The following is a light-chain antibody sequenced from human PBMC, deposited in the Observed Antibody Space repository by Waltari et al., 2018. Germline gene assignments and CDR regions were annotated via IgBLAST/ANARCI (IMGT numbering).Light chain of an antibody. J-gene: IGLJ1*01. CDR2: YAS. CDR1: NIESQS. CDR3: QVWDSSSDPPYV. Sequence: YVLSQPPSVSVDPGQTAIITCGGTNIESQSVHWYQQKAGQAPVMVMFYASDQPSAIPDRFSGSNSGNTATLTITRVEAGDEADYFCQVWDSSSDPPYVFGPGTTVTVL. V-gene: IGLV3-21*04.